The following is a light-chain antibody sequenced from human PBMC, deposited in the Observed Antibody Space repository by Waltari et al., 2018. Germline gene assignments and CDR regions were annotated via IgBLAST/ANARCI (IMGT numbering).Light chain of an antibody. J-gene: IGKJ1*01. CDR3: QQYKNWPPWT. Sequence: EIVMTQSPAILSVSPGERATLSCRASQSVSSDLAWYQHKPGQAPRLLIYGASTRATGIPARVSGSGSGTEFTLTISSLQSEDFAVYYCQQYKNWPPWTFGQGTKVEIK. V-gene: IGKV3-15*01. CDR2: GAS. CDR1: QSVSSD.